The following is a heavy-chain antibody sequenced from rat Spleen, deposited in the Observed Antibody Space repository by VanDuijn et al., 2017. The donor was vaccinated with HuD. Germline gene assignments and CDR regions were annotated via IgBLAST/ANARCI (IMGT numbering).Heavy chain of an antibody. CDR1: GFSLTSYH. Sequence: QVQLKESGPGLVQPSQTLSLTCTVSGFSLTSYHVSWVRQPPGKGLEWMGVIWSNGGTDYNSAIKSRLSISRDTSKSQVFLKMNSLQTDDTGTYYCARDGETVAASNWFAYWGQGTLVTVSS. V-gene: IGHV2-43*01. D-gene: IGHD1-2*01. J-gene: IGHJ3*01. CDR3: ARDGETVAASNWFAY. CDR2: IWSNGGT.